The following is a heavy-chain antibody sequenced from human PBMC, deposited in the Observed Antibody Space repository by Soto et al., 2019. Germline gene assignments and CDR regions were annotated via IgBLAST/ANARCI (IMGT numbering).Heavy chain of an antibody. CDR3: ARGKYDILTGYPYFDY. Sequence: QVQLVQSGAEVKKPGASVKVSCKASGYTFTSYDINWVRQATGQGLEWMGWMNPNSGNTGYAQKFQGRVTMTRNTSISTASMELSSLRSEDTAVYYCARGKYDILTGYPYFDYWGQGTLVTVSS. V-gene: IGHV1-8*01. D-gene: IGHD3-9*01. J-gene: IGHJ4*02. CDR2: MNPNSGNT. CDR1: GYTFTSYD.